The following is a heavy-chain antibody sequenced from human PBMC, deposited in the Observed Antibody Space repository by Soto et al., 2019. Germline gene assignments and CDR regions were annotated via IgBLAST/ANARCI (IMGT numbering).Heavy chain of an antibody. CDR2: INPSGST. D-gene: IGHD3-3*02. CDR3: AREAGVAIFGVVSYYGMDV. CDR1: GYTFTNYY. V-gene: IGHV1-46*01. Sequence: ASVKVSCKASGYTFTNYYIHWVRQAPGQGLEWMGIINPSGSTTYAQKFQGRVTLTRDTSTSTVYMELSRLRSEDAAVYYCAREAGVAIFGVVSYYGMDVWGQGTTVTVSS. J-gene: IGHJ6*02.